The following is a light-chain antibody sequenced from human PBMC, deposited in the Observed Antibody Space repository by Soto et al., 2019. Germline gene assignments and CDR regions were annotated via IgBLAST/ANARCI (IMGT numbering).Light chain of an antibody. J-gene: IGLJ2*01. CDR3: QAWDSSSDPVV. V-gene: IGLV3-21*02. CDR1: NIGSKS. CDR2: DDS. Sequence: SYELTQPPSVSGAPGQTARITCGGNNIGSKSVHWYQQKPGQAPALVVYDDSYRPSGVPERFSFSHSGNTATLTISGVEAGDEADYYCQAWDSSSDPVVFGGGTKLTVL.